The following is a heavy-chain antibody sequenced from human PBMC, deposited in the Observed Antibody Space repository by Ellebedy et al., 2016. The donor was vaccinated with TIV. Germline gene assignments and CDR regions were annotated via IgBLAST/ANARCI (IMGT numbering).Heavy chain of an antibody. CDR1: GFPFSSLE. J-gene: IGHJ6*02. D-gene: IGHD2-15*01. CDR2: ISSSGTTK. V-gene: IGHV3-48*03. Sequence: GESLKIPCAASGFPFSSLEFNWVRQSPGKGLERVSYISSSGTTKYYADAVKGRFTISRDNAQNSLYLQMTSLRAEDTAVYYCAAAHYYFYGKDVWGQGTRVTVSS. CDR3: AAAHYYFYGKDV.